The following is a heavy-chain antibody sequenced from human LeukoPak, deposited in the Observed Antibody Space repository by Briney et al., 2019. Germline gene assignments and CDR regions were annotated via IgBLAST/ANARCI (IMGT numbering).Heavy chain of an antibody. V-gene: IGHV1-58*01. D-gene: IGHD3-22*01. Sequence: GSSVKVSCKASGFTFTSSAVQWVRQARAQRLEWIGWIDDGSCNTNQAQKFQERVTITRDMSTSTAYMELSSLRSEDTAVYYCAADQYYYDSSGYSYYFDYWGQGTLVTVSS. CDR3: AADQYYYDSSGYSYYFDY. J-gene: IGHJ4*02. CDR1: GFTFTSSA. CDR2: IDDGSCNT.